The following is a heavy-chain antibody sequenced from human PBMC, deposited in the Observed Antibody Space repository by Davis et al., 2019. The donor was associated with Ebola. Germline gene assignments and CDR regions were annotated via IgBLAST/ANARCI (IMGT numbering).Heavy chain of an antibody. V-gene: IGHV3-21*01. CDR1: GFTFSSYN. D-gene: IGHD4-17*01. CDR3: TNDIRRSENYGWFDS. J-gene: IGHJ5*01. CDR2: ISSSGAST. Sequence: GESLKISCAGSGFTFSSYNMNWVRQAPGKGLEWVSSISSSGASTYYAASVRGRFTVSRDNAKNALYLQMSTLRIDDTAMYYCTNDIRRSENYGWFDSWGQGTLVTVSS.